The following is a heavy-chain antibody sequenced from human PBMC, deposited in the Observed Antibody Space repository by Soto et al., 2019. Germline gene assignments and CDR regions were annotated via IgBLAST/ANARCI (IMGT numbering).Heavy chain of an antibody. Sequence: LSLTCTVSGGSMFGYYWSWIRQSPGKGLEWIGYIHHSGSTLYNPSLRNRATVLLDTSKNQFSLKLSSVTAADTAVYYCARDEWEYDYWGQGTLVTVSS. CDR2: IHHSGST. V-gene: IGHV4-59*01. CDR3: ARDEWEYDY. J-gene: IGHJ4*02. D-gene: IGHD1-26*01. CDR1: GGSMFGYY.